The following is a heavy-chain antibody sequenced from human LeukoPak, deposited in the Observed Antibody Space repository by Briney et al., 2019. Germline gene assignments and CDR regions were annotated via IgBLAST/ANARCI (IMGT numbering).Heavy chain of an antibody. V-gene: IGHV1-8*01. CDR3: ARGPPNWGYDY. CDR2: MSPNSGDT. J-gene: IGHJ4*02. CDR1: GYTFTSYD. D-gene: IGHD7-27*01. Sequence: ASVKVSCTAPGYTFTSYDFNWVRQATGQQPEWMGWMSPNSGDTGYAQKFQDRVTMTRNTSISTAYMELSSLRSDDTAVYYCARGPPNWGYDYWGPGTLVTVSS.